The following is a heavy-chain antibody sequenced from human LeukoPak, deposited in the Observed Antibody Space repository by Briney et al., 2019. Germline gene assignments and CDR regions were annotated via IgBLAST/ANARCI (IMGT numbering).Heavy chain of an antibody. CDR3: AAGSTIFGVLIMGSWFDP. Sequence: SDTLSLTCNRSGGSVSSSTYSWVWIRQPPGKGLEWIQSGNTCYNLSLKSRVTISVDTSKNHFSLKLSSVTAADTAVYYCAAGSTIFGVLIMGSWFDPWGQGTLVT. CDR1: GGSVSSSTYS. CDR2: SGNT. J-gene: IGHJ5*02. V-gene: IGHV4-39*02. D-gene: IGHD3-3*01.